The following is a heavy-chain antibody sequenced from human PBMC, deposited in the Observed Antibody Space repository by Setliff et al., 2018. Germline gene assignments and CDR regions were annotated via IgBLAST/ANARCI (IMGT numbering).Heavy chain of an antibody. J-gene: IGHJ4*02. CDR3: TRSTSGAFDY. CDR2: ISSSSSII. Sequence: LRLSCAASGFSFSSYSMNWVRQAPGKGLEWISYISSSSSIIYYADSVKGRFTISRDNAKNSLYLQMNSLRAEDTAVYYCTRSTSGAFDYWGQGALVTVSS. V-gene: IGHV3-48*01. CDR1: GFSFSSYS. D-gene: IGHD2-2*01.